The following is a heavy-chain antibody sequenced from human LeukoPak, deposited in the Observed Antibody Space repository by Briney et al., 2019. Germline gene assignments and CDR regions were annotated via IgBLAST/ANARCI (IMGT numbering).Heavy chain of an antibody. D-gene: IGHD6-13*01. CDR3: AIRIPAIAAAVEVDP. J-gene: IGHJ5*02. CDR1: RYTFTGYY. Sequence: PRASVKVSCKASRYTFTGYYIHWVRQAPGQGLEWMGWINPNSGGTNYAQKFQGRVTMTRDTSISTAYMELSRLRSDDTAVYYCAIRIPAIAAAVEVDPWGQGTLVTVSS. CDR2: INPNSGGT. V-gene: IGHV1-2*02.